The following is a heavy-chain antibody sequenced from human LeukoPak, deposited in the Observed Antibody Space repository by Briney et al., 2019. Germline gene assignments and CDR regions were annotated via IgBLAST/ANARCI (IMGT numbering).Heavy chain of an antibody. CDR1: GFTFSSYA. Sequence: GGSLRLSCAASGFTFSSYAMHWVRQAPGKGLEWVAVKSYDGSNKYYADSVKGRFTISRDNSKNTLYLQMNSLRAEDTAVYYCARSEIAAAGPGLVDYWGQGTLVTVSS. D-gene: IGHD6-13*01. CDR3: ARSEIAAAGPGLVDY. V-gene: IGHV3-30*04. J-gene: IGHJ4*02. CDR2: KSYDGSNK.